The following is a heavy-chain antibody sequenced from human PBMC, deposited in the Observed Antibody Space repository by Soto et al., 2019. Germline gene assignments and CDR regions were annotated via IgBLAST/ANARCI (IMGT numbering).Heavy chain of an antibody. Sequence: ASVKVSCKASGGTFSSYTISWVRQAPGQGLEWMGWNSAYSGNTKYSQKFQGRVTITADESTSTAYMQLSSLRSGDTAVYYCARSGGLDRDFNYWGQGSLVTVSS. V-gene: IGHV1-69*13. CDR3: ARSGGLDRDFNY. J-gene: IGHJ4*02. CDR1: GGTFSSYT. D-gene: IGHD2-15*01. CDR2: NSAYSGNT.